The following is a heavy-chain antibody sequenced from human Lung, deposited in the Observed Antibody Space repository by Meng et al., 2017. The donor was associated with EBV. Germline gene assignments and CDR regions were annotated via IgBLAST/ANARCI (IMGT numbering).Heavy chain of an antibody. Sequence: QVQVVGSGGGVVQPGRSLRLSCVASGCTVRNHGIHWVRQAPGKGLEWVAMISYDGNSKYYIDSVKGRFTVARDNSKNTVYLQMNSLRAEDTAVYYCAKDLYGSGWYNYFDPWGQGTLVTVSS. CDR3: AKDLYGSGWYNYFDP. CDR2: ISYDGNSK. V-gene: IGHV3-30*18. J-gene: IGHJ5*02. D-gene: IGHD6-19*01. CDR1: GCTVRNHG.